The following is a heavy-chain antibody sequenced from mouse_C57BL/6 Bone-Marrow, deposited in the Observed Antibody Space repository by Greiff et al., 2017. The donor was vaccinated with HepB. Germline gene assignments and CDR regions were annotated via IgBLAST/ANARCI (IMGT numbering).Heavy chain of an antibody. CDR3: ARDHYYGSRRAWFAY. D-gene: IGHD1-1*01. V-gene: IGHV1-53*01. Sequence: QVQLKQPGTELVKPGASVKLSCKASGYTFTSYWMHWVKQRPGQGLEWIGNINPSNGGTNYNEKFKSKATLTVDKSSSTAYMQLSSLTSEDSAVYYCARDHYYGSRRAWFAYWGQGTLVTVSA. J-gene: IGHJ3*01. CDR1: GYTFTSYW. CDR2: INPSNGGT.